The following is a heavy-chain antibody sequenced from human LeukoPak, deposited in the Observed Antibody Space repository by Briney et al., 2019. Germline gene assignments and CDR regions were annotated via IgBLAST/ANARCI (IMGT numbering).Heavy chain of an antibody. CDR2: IYPGDSDT. J-gene: IGHJ3*02. Sequence: GESLQISCQGSGYFFTTYWIGWVRQMPGKGLELMGIIYPGDSDTRYSPSFQGQVTISADRSIRTAYLQWSTLKASDTAMYYCARENYGSGPNEAFDIWGQGTMVTVSS. V-gene: IGHV5-51*01. D-gene: IGHD3-10*01. CDR3: ARENYGSGPNEAFDI. CDR1: GYFFTTYW.